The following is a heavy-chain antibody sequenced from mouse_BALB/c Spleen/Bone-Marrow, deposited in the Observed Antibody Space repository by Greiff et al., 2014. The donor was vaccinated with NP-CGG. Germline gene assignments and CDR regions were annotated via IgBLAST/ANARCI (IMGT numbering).Heavy chain of an antibody. J-gene: IGHJ2*01. CDR3: ARASVVPYYFDF. V-gene: IGHV1-9*01. Sequence: QVQLKESGAELMKPGASVKISCKAPGYTFSNYWIDWGKQRPGHGLEWIGEILPGSGTANYNEKFKGKATFTADTSSNTAYMQLSSLTSEDSALYYCARASVVPYYFDFWGQGTTLTVSS. CDR2: ILPGSGTA. CDR1: GYTFSNYW. D-gene: IGHD1-1*01.